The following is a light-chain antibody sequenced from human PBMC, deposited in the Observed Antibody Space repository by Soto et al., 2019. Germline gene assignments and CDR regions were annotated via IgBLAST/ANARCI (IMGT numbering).Light chain of an antibody. J-gene: IGKJ1*01. CDR2: AAS. CDR3: LQEYSYPWT. V-gene: IGKV1-6*01. CDR1: QDIRND. Sequence: ALQMTQSPSSLSASVGDRVTITCRASQDIRNDLGWYQQKPGKAPKLLIYAASSLQSGVPSRFSGGGFGTDFTLTISSLQPEDFATYFCLQEYSYPWTFGQGTKVEIE.